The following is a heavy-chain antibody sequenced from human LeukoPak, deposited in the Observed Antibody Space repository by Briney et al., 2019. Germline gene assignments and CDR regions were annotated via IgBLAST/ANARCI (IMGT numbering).Heavy chain of an antibody. CDR2: INYSGTT. CDR1: GGSISSDNYY. J-gene: IGHJ4*02. CDR3: ARRVPSGSGSYDFDY. Sequence: PSETLSLTCTVSGGSISSDNYYWGWIRRPPGKGLEWIGSINYSGTTYYNPSLRSRVTISVDTSKNQFSLKVTSVTAADTAVYYCARRVPSGSGSYDFDYWGQGTLVTVSS. D-gene: IGHD3-10*01. V-gene: IGHV4-39*01.